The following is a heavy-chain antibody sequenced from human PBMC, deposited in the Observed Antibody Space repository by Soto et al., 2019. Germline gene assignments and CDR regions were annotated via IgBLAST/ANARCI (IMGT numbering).Heavy chain of an antibody. CDR3: AHVPRVAAAAKGNWFDP. J-gene: IGHJ5*02. CDR1: GFSLSTSGVG. D-gene: IGHD6-13*01. Sequence: QITLKESGPTLVKPTQTLTLTCTFSGFSLSTSGVGVGWIRQPPGKALEWLALIYWDDDKRYSPSLKSRLTITKYTTKNQVVLTMTNMDPVDTATYYCAHVPRVAAAAKGNWFDPWGQGTLVTVSS. CDR2: IYWDDDK. V-gene: IGHV2-5*02.